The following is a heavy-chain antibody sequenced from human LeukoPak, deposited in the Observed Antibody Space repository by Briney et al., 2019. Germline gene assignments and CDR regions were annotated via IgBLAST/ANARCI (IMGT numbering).Heavy chain of an antibody. Sequence: PGGSLRLSCAASGFTFSSYAMHWVRQAPGKGLEWVAVISYDGSNKYYADSVKGRFTISRDNSKNTLYLQMNSLRAEDTAVYYCARDNEMNSFEGTCPSNWGQGTLVTVPS. CDR3: ARDNEMNSFEGTCPSN. J-gene: IGHJ4*02. D-gene: IGHD5-24*01. CDR2: ISYDGSNK. CDR1: GFTFSSYA. V-gene: IGHV3-30*04.